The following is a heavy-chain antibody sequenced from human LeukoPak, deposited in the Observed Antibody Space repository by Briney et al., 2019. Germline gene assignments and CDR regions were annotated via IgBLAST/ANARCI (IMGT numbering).Heavy chain of an antibody. Sequence: GESLKISCKGSGYSFTCYWIGWVRQLPGKGLEWMGIIYPGDSDTRYSPSFQGQVTISADKSISTAYLQWSSLKASDTAMYYCATNYLPAAMGYYFDYWGQGTLVTVSS. CDR1: GYSFTCYW. J-gene: IGHJ4*02. CDR2: IYPGDSDT. D-gene: IGHD2-2*01. V-gene: IGHV5-51*01. CDR3: ATNYLPAAMGYYFDY.